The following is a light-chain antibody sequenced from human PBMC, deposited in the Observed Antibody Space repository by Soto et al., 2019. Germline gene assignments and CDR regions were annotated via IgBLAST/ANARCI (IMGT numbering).Light chain of an antibody. Sequence: QSVLTQPPSVSGAPGQWVTISCTGSSSNFGAGFAVHWFQQLPGTAPKLLIIGSTNRPSGVPDRFSGSKSGTSASLAITGLQAEDEADYYCQSYDSSLSGYVFGTGTKVTVL. CDR1: SSNFGAGFA. V-gene: IGLV1-40*01. CDR3: QSYDSSLSGYV. CDR2: GST. J-gene: IGLJ1*01.